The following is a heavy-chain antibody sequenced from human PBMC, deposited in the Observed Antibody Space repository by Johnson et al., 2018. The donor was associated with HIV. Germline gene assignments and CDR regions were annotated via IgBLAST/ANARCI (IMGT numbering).Heavy chain of an antibody. CDR1: GFTFSSYW. J-gene: IGHJ3*02. CDR3: AKDWAYSSSWYDEGLAFDI. D-gene: IGHD6-13*01. CDR2: IFGGGTT. V-gene: IGHV3-66*01. Sequence: EVQLVESGGGLVQRGGSLRLSCAASGFTFSSYWMTWVRQAPGKGLEWVSVIFGGGTTYYTDSVKGRFTISRDNSKNTLYLQMNSVRAEDTAVYYCAKDWAYSSSWYDEGLAFDIWGQGTMVTVSS.